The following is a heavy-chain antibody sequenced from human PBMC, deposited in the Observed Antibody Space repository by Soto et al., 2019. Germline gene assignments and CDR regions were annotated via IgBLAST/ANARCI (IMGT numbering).Heavy chain of an antibody. J-gene: IGHJ5*02. Sequence: EGQLLQSGGDLVQPGGSLRLSCAGSGLTLRSYAMTWIRQTPEKGLEWVSTISGRSAVPSYADFVNGRFTVSRDNSKNTVYLQINSLRPDDPAIYYCAKGGPFTGGFDPWGQGTLVTVSA. CDR3: AKGGPFTGGFDP. D-gene: IGHD3-16*01. CDR1: GLTLRSYA. V-gene: IGHV3-23*01. CDR2: ISGRSAVP.